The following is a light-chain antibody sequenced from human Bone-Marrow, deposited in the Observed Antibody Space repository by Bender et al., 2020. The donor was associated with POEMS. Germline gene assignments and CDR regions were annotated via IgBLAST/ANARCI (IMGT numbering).Light chain of an antibody. Sequence: QSALTQPASVPGSPGQSITISCTGTSSDVGGYNLVSWYQQHPGKVHNVMISEVSKRPSGVSSRFSGSSSGAERYLTISSLQSEDEADYYCQTSTSGPHVVFGGGTRLTV. CDR1: SSDVGGYNL. J-gene: IGLJ2*01. CDR2: EVS. V-gene: IGLV2-14*02. CDR3: QTSTSGPHVV.